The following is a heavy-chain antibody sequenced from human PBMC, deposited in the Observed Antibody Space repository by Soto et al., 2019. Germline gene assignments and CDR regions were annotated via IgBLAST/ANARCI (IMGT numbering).Heavy chain of an antibody. CDR2: IFYAGNT. J-gene: IGHJ5*02. Sequence: PSETLSLTCNVSGGSISSSRSYWAWFRQPPGKELEWIANIFYAGNTYYNPSLKSRVTVSVDTSKNQFSLKLDSVTAADTAVYYCARHAAAPGIDLWFDPWGQGTLVTVSS. D-gene: IGHD6-13*01. CDR1: GGSISSSRSY. CDR3: ARHAAAPGIDLWFDP. V-gene: IGHV4-39*01.